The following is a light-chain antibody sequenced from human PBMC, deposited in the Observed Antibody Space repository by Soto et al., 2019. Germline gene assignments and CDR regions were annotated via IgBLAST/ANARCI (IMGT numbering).Light chain of an antibody. CDR3: QQRSNWPPMYT. J-gene: IGKJ2*01. CDR1: QSVSSY. Sequence: EIVLTKSPATLSLSPGERATLSCRASQSVSSYLAWYQQKPGQAPRLLIYDASNRATGIPARFSCSGSGTDFTLTISSREPEDFAVYYCQQRSNWPPMYTFGQGTKLEIK. V-gene: IGKV3-11*01. CDR2: DAS.